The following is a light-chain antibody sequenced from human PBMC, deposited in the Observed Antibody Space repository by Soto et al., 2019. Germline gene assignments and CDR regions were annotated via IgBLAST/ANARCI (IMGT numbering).Light chain of an antibody. CDR3: MQGTHWPPT. Sequence: DVVMTQSPLSLPVTLGQPASISCRSSQSLVYRDGNAYLNWFQQRPGQSPRRLIYKASNRDSGVQDRFSGSGSGPDFTLQINRVEAEDVGVYYCMQGTHWPPTFGRGTRVEIK. CDR2: KAS. CDR1: QSLVYRDGNAY. J-gene: IGKJ1*01. V-gene: IGKV2-30*01.